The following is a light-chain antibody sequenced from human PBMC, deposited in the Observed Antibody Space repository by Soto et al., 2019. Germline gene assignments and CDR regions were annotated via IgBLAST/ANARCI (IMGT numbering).Light chain of an antibody. Sequence: QSALTQPASVSGSPGQSITISCTGTSSDVGGFTYVSWYQQHPGKAPKLMIFEVSNRPSGVSNRFSGSKSGNTASLTISGLQADDEADYYCGSYTSSSALVYVFGTGTKVTVL. J-gene: IGLJ1*01. V-gene: IGLV2-14*01. CDR2: EVS. CDR3: GSYTSSSALVYV. CDR1: SSDVGGFTY.